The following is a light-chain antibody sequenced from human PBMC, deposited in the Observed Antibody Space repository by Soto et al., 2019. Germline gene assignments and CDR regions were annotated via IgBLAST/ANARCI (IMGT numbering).Light chain of an antibody. CDR3: QQYGNSPWT. CDR2: GAS. J-gene: IGKJ1*01. V-gene: IGKV3-20*01. Sequence: EVVLTQSPGTLSLSPGERATLSCRASQSVSSSYLAWYQQKPGQAPRLLIYGASSRATGIPDRFSGSGSGTDFTLTIIGLEPEDFALYFCQQYGNSPWTFGQGTKVEI. CDR1: QSVSSSY.